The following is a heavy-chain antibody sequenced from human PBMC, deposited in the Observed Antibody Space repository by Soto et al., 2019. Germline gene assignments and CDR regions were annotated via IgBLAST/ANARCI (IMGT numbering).Heavy chain of an antibody. CDR1: GGTFSGYT. V-gene: IGHV1-69*02. Sequence: SVKVSCKASGGTFSGYTINWVRQAPGQGLEWMGRIIPILGIANYAQNFQGRVTITADKSTSTAYMELSSLRSEDTAVYFCARVSGDFENLFDPWGQEPWSPSPQ. CDR3: ARVSGDFENLFDP. CDR2: IIPILGIA. J-gene: IGHJ5*02. D-gene: IGHD4-17*01.